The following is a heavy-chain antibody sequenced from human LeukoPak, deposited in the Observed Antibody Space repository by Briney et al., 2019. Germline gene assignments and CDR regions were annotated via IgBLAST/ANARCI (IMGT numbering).Heavy chain of an antibody. J-gene: IGHJ4*02. Sequence: TSETLSLTCTVSGVSITSYFWSWIRQPPGRGLEWIGYIYHSGSTNSNPSLKSRVSISLDTSKNQFSLKLSSVTAADTAVYYCARGRVPGAWGQGTLATVSS. CDR1: GVSITSYF. CDR2: IYHSGST. D-gene: IGHD6-19*01. V-gene: IGHV4-59*01. CDR3: ARGRVPGA.